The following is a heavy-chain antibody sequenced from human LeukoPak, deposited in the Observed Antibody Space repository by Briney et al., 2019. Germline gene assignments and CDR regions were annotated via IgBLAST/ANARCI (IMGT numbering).Heavy chain of an antibody. CDR2: IYPGDSDT. CDR3: ARHYYGSGSYVAIDY. Sequence: GESLKISCKGSGYSFTGYWIGWVRQMPGKGLEWMGIIYPGDSDTRYSPSFQGQVTISANKSISTAYLQWSSLKASDTAMYYCARHYYGSGSYVAIDYWGQGTLVTVSS. V-gene: IGHV5-51*01. CDR1: GYSFTGYW. D-gene: IGHD3-10*01. J-gene: IGHJ4*02.